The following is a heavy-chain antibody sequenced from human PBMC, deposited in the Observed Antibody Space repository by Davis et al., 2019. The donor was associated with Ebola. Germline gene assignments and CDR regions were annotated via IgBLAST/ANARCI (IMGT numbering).Heavy chain of an antibody. CDR1: GYSFTIYW. CDR3: ARYGSGRYYYYYGMDV. J-gene: IGHJ6*02. V-gene: IGHV5-51*03. CDR2: IYPGDSDT. Sequence: PGESLKISCKGSGYSFTIYWIGWVRQMPGKGLEWMGIIYPGDSDTRYSPSFQGQVTISADKSISTAYLQWSSLKASDTAMYYCARYGSGRYYYYYGMDVWGQGTTVTVSS. D-gene: IGHD3-10*01.